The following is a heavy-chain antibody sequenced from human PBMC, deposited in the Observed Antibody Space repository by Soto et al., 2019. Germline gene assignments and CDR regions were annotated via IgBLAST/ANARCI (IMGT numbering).Heavy chain of an antibody. CDR3: ARISTRWLQLRPFDY. J-gene: IGHJ4*02. CDR1: GGSVSSGSYY. Sequence: SETLSLTCTVSGGSVSSGSYYWSWIRQPPGKGLEWIGYIYYSGSTNYNPSLKSRVTISVDTSKNQFSLKLSSVTAADTAVYYCARISTRWLQLRPFDYWGQGTLVTGSS. V-gene: IGHV4-61*01. CDR2: IYYSGST. D-gene: IGHD5-12*01.